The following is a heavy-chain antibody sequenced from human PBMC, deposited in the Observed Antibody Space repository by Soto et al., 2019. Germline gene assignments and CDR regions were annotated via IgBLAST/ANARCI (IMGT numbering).Heavy chain of an antibody. CDR2: IYYSGST. CDR1: GGSISSYY. J-gene: IGHJ6*03. V-gene: IGHV4-59*08. D-gene: IGHD5-12*01. CDR3: ARTRYSGYDYYYYYYMDV. Sequence: SETLSLTCTVSGGSISSYYWSWIRQPPGKGLEWIGYIYYSGSTNYNPSLKSRVTISVDTSKNQFSLKLSSVTAADTAVYYCARTRYSGYDYYYYYYMDVWGKGTTVT.